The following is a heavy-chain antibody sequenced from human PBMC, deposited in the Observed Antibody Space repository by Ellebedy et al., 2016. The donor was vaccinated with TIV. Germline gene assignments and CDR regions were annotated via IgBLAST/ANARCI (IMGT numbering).Heavy chain of an antibody. Sequence: GESLKISCAASGFTFNSYAMSWVRQAPGKGLEWVSTMSHTGTRTYYANSVEGRFIRSRDNSRRTLYLQMNSLRAEDTAVYYCAKDARERAKISWEHDYWGQGTLVTVSS. D-gene: IGHD5-24*01. V-gene: IGHV3-23*01. CDR2: MSHTGTRT. CDR3: AKDARERAKISWEHDY. CDR1: GFTFNSYA. J-gene: IGHJ4*02.